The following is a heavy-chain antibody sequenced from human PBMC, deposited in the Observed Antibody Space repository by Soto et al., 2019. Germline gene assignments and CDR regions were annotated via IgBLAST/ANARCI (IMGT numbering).Heavy chain of an antibody. CDR1: GFTFSSYA. V-gene: IGHV3-23*01. D-gene: IGHD2-21*01. CDR2: ISGSGGST. Sequence: EVQLLESGGGLVQPGGSLRLSCAASGFTFSSYAMSWVRQAPGKGLEWVSAISGSGGSTYYADSVKGRFTISRDNSKNTLYLQMNSLRAEDTAVYYCAKGLGIRTHGGVWYWGQGTLVTVS. CDR3: AKGLGIRTHGGVWY. J-gene: IGHJ4*02.